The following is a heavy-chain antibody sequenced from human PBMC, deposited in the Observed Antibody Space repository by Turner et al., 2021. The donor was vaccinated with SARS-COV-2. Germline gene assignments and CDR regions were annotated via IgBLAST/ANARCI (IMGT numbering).Heavy chain of an antibody. CDR2: IYSGGST. D-gene: IGHD3-16*01. CDR3: ARDLIAYGMDV. V-gene: IGHV3-53*04. CDR1: GVTVSSNY. Sequence: EVQLVESGGGLVQPGGSLKLSCAAFGVTVSSNYMSWVRQAAGEGMEWVSVIYSGGSTYYADSVKGRFTISRHNSKNTLYLQMNSLRAEDTAVYYCARDLIAYGMDVWGQGTTVTVSS. J-gene: IGHJ6*02.